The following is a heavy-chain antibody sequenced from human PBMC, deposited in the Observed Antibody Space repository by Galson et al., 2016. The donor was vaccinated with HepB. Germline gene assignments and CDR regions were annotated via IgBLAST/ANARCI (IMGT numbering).Heavy chain of an antibody. Sequence: QSGVEVKKPGESLKISCKGSGFSFTSHWIGWIRQVPGKGLEFMGIVYPGDSGVRYSPSIQGQVIISAAKSTHTAFLQGSSLKASDTALYFCSRRVRGGYAPWFYPRGQGTLVTVSS. CDR3: SRRVRGGYAPWFYP. V-gene: IGHV5-51*01. D-gene: IGHD3-16*01. CDR1: GFSFTSHW. J-gene: IGHJ5*02. CDR2: VYPGDSGV.